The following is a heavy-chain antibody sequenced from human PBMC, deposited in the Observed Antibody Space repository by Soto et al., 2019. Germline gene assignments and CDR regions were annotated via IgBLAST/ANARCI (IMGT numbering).Heavy chain of an antibody. V-gene: IGHV1-69*02. CDR2: IIPILGIA. CDR3: ARIAAAGMFDY. CDR1: GGTFSSYT. Sequence: QVQLVQSGAEVKKPGSSVKVSCKASGGTFSSYTISWVRQAPGQGLEWMGRIIPILGIANYAQKLQGRVTITADKSTSTAYIELSSLISEDTAVYYCARIAAAGMFDYWGQGTLVTVSS. D-gene: IGHD6-13*01. J-gene: IGHJ4*02.